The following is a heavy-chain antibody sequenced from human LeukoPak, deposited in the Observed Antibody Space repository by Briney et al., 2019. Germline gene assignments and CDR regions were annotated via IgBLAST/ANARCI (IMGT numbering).Heavy chain of an antibody. CDR1: GFTFSSYG. V-gene: IGHV3-30*02. CDR3: AKPLLWFGELSHYFDY. CDR2: IRYDGSNK. J-gene: IGHJ4*02. Sequence: GGSLRLSCAASGFTFSSYGMHWVRQAPGKGLEWVAFIRYDGSNKYYADSVKGRFTISRDNSKNTLYLQMNSLRAEDTAVYYCAKPLLWFGELSHYFDYWGQGTLVTVSS. D-gene: IGHD3-10*01.